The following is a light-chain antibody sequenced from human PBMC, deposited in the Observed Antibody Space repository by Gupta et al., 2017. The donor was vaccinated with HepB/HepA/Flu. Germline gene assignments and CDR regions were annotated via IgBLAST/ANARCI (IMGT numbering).Light chain of an antibody. CDR2: DVS. CDR3: SSYTSSSIDVL. CDR1: SSDVGGYNY. V-gene: IGLV2-14*01. Sequence: QSALTQPASVSGSPGQSITISCTGTSSDVGGYNYVSWYQQHPGKAPKLIIYDVSNRPSGVSNRFSCSKSGNTAALTISGLQAEDEADYYCSSYTSSSIDVLFGGGTKVTVL. J-gene: IGLJ2*01.